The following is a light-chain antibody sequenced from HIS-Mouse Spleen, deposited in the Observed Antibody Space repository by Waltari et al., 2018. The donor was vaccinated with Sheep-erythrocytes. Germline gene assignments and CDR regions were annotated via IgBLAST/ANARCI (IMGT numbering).Light chain of an antibody. CDR1: ITDVGGYNY. CDR2: DVS. J-gene: IGLJ1*01. CDR3: CSYAGSYNHV. Sequence: QSPLTQPRSVSGSPGHSFTISCTGTITDVGGYNYVSWYQQHPGKAPKLMIYDVSKRPSGVPDRFSGSESGNTASLTISGLQAEDEADYYCCSYAGSYNHVFATGTKVTVL. V-gene: IGLV2-11*01.